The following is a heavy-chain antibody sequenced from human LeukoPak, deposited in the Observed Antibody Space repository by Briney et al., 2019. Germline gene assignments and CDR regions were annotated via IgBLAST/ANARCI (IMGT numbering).Heavy chain of an antibody. V-gene: IGHV3-21*01. CDR2: ISSSSSYI. CDR3: ARGGGSYSNFDY. Sequence: GGSLRLSCAASGFTFSSYSMNWVRQAPGKGLEWVSSISSSSSYIYYADSVKGRFTISRDNAKNSLYLQMNSLRAEDTAVYYCARGGGSYSNFDYWGQGTLVTVSS. D-gene: IGHD1-26*01. J-gene: IGHJ4*02. CDR1: GFTFSSYS.